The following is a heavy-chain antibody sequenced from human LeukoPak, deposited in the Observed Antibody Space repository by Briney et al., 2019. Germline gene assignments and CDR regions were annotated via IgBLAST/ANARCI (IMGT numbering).Heavy chain of an antibody. V-gene: IGHV4-59*08. Sequence: SETLSLTCTVSGCSITSHYWSWIRQPPGKGLEWIGYMFYSGRTNYNPSLRSRVTISVDTSKKEFSLQLTSVTAADTAVYYCARHRLEMASSHDAFDLWGQGTMVTVSS. CDR1: GCSITSHY. CDR2: MFYSGRT. D-gene: IGHD5-24*01. CDR3: ARHRLEMASSHDAFDL. J-gene: IGHJ3*01.